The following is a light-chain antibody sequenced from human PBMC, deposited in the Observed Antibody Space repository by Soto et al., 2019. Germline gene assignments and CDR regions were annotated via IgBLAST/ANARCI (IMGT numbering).Light chain of an antibody. J-gene: IGLJ3*02. V-gene: IGLV3-21*02. CDR3: QVWDAGSV. CDR2: DDS. Sequence: SYDLTQPPSVSVAPGQTARITCGGDDIGSKGVHWYQQKPGQAPVVVVYDDSDRPSGIPERFSGSNSGNTATLTISWVEAGDEADYYCQVWDAGSVFGGGTKLTVL. CDR1: DIGSKG.